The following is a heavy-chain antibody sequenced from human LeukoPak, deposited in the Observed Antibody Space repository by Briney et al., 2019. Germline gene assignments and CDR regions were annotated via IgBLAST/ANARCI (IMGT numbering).Heavy chain of an antibody. D-gene: IGHD3-22*01. V-gene: IGHV1-69*05. CDR2: IIPIFGTA. CDR3: ARMVNYDSSGYFNY. Sequence: ASVKVSCKASGGTFSSYAISWVRQAPGQGLEWMGGIIPIFGTANYAQKFQGRGTITTDESTSTAYMELSSLRSEDTAVYYCARMVNYDSSGYFNYWGQGTLVTVSS. J-gene: IGHJ4*02. CDR1: GGTFSSYA.